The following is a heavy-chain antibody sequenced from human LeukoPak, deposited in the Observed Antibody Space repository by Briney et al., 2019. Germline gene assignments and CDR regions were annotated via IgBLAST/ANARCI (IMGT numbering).Heavy chain of an antibody. CDR1: GFTFSPYW. CDR3: TRSPSLGGSYWGFDY. J-gene: IGHJ4*02. Sequence: PGGSLRLSCAASGFTFSPYWMHWVRQAPGKGLVWVSRLSPDGSSSIYADSVKGRFTVSRDNAKNTLYLQMNSLGADDTAVYYCTRSPSLGGSYWGFDYWGQGTLLTVSS. V-gene: IGHV3-74*01. D-gene: IGHD1-26*01. CDR2: LSPDGSSS.